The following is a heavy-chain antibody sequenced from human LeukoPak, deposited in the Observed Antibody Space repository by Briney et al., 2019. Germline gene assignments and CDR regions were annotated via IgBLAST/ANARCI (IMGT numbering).Heavy chain of an antibody. D-gene: IGHD6-19*01. CDR1: RFTFSSYG. Sequence: GSLRLSCAASRFTFSSYGMHWVRQAPGKGLEWVAIISYDGSNEYYADSVKGRFTISRDNSKNTLYLQMNSLRAEDTAVYYCATARNPYSGWYYFDYWGQGTLVTVSS. CDR2: ISYDGSNE. J-gene: IGHJ4*02. CDR3: ATARNPYSGWYYFDY. V-gene: IGHV3-30*03.